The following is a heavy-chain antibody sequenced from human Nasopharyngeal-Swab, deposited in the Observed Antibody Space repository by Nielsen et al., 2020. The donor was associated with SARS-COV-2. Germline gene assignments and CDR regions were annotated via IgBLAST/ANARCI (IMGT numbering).Heavy chain of an antibody. CDR2: IGTAGDT. CDR1: GFTFSSYD. Sequence: GGSLRLSCAASGFTFSSYDMHWVRQATGKGLEWVSAIGTAGDTYYPGSVKGRFTISRENAKNSLYLQMNSLRAGDTAVYYCARAGPSYYYGMDVWGQGTTVTASS. CDR3: ARAGPSYYYGMDV. J-gene: IGHJ6*02. V-gene: IGHV3-13*01.